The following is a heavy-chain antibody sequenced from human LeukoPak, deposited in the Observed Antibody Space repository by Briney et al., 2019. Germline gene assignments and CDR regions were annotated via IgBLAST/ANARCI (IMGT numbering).Heavy chain of an antibody. CDR1: GYSISSGYF. CDR3: ARIYSSSWFLNWFDP. D-gene: IGHD6-13*01. CDR2: IYHSGST. V-gene: IGHV4-38-2*02. Sequence: PSETLSLTCTVSGYSISSGYFWGWIRQPPGKWLECIGTIYHSGSTYYNPSLKSRVTISVDTSKNQFSLKLNSVTAADTAVYYCARIYSSSWFLNWFDPWGQGTLVTVSS. J-gene: IGHJ5*02.